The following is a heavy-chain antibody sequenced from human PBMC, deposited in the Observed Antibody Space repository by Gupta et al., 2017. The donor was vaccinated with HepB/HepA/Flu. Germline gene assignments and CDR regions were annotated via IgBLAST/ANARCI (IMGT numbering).Heavy chain of an antibody. J-gene: IGHJ4*02. Sequence: EVQLVESGGGLVKPGGSLRLSCAASGFTFSNAWMSWVRQAPGKGLEWVGRIKSKTDGGTTDYAAPVKGRFTISRDDSKNTLYLQMNSLKTEDTAVYYCTTDRPITMVRGVIIPSPNYFDYWGQGTLVTVSS. D-gene: IGHD3-10*01. CDR1: GFTFSNAW. V-gene: IGHV3-15*01. CDR2: IKSKTDGGTT. CDR3: TTDRPITMVRGVIIPSPNYFDY.